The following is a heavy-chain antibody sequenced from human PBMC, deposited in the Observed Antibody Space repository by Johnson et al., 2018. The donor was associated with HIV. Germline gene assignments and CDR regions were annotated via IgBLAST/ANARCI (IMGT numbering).Heavy chain of an antibody. CDR2: ISYDGSNK. J-gene: IGHJ3*02. Sequence: QVQLVESGGGVVQPGRSLRLSCAASGFTFSSYGMHWVRQAPGKGLEWVAFISYDGSNKYYADSVKGRFTISRDNSRNTLYLQMNSLRAEDTAVYYCARGFLTGTPSDAFDIWGHGTMVTVSS. CDR3: ARGFLTGTPSDAFDI. D-gene: IGHD1-1*01. CDR1: GFTFSSYG. V-gene: IGHV3-30*19.